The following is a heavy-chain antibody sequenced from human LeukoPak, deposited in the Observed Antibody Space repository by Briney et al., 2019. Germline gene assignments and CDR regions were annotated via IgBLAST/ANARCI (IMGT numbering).Heavy chain of an antibody. D-gene: IGHD1-7*01. J-gene: IGHJ4*02. CDR1: GYTFTSYD. CDR2: MNPNSGNT. V-gene: IGHV1-8*03. Sequence: ASVKVSCKASGYTFTSYDINWVRQATGQGLEWMGWMNPNSGNTGYAQKFQGRVTITRNTSISTAYMELSSLRSEDTAVHYCARVGLELPFDYWGQGTLVTVSS. CDR3: ARVGLELPFDY.